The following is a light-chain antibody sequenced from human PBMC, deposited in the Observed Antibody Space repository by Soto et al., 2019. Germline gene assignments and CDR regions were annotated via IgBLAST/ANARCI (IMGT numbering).Light chain of an antibody. CDR3: HSFDHTMSGSMV. CDR2: DNN. Sequence: QAVVTQPPSVSGAPGQTVTISCTGSSSNIGAGYDVHWYQQLPGTAPKLVIYDNNNRPSGVPDRFSGSKSGTSASLAITGLQAEDEADYYCHSFDHTMSGSMVFGGGTKVTVL. J-gene: IGLJ2*01. V-gene: IGLV1-40*01. CDR1: SSNIGAGYD.